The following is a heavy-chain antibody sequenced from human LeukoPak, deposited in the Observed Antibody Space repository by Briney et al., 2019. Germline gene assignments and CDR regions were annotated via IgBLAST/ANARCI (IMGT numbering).Heavy chain of an antibody. CDR3: VRDLRRFSWDGWFDP. D-gene: IGHD2-15*01. CDR1: GGSISSGGYY. CDR2: IYYSGNT. V-gene: IGHV4-31*03. J-gene: IGHJ5*02. Sequence: SETLSLTCTVSGGSISSGGYYWSWIRQHPGKALEWVGYIYYSGNTYYNPSLKSRVTISVDTSKNQFSLKLSSVTAADTAVYYCVRDLRRFSWDGWFDPWGQGALVTVSS.